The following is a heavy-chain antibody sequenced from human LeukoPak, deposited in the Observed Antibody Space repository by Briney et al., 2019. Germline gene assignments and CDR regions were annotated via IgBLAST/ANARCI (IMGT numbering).Heavy chain of an antibody. D-gene: IGHD6-19*01. Sequence: SETLSLTCTVSGGSISSYYWSWIRQPPGKGLEWIGYIYHTGSTKYNPSLKSRVTISVDTSKNQFSLKLSSVTAADTAVYYCARPFSSGWYPYSIGGLWFDYWGQGTLVTVSS. CDR1: GGSISSYY. CDR3: ARPFSSGWYPYSIGGLWFDY. CDR2: IYHTGST. J-gene: IGHJ4*02. V-gene: IGHV4-59*01.